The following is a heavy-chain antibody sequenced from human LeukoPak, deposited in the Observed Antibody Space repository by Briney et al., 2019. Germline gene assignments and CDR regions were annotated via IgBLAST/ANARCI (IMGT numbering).Heavy chain of an antibody. Sequence: PSETLSLTCTVSGVSISSGDSYWSWIRQPPGKGLEWIGSIYYSGNTYYNPSLKGRVTISVDTSNNQFSLKLNSVTAADTAVYYCARAGQYYYDSAGYFPDYWGQGTLVTVSS. V-gene: IGHV4-30-4*01. CDR1: GVSISSGDSY. J-gene: IGHJ4*02. CDR2: IYYSGNT. CDR3: ARAGQYYYDSAGYFPDY. D-gene: IGHD3-22*01.